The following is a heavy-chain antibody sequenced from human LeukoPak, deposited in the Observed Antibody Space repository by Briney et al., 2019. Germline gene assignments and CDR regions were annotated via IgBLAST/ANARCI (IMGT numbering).Heavy chain of an antibody. CDR2: ISGTGGST. D-gene: IGHD3-22*01. CDR3: ARDLRDSSGYYAYFDY. Sequence: GGSLRLSCTASGFTFSSYAMSWVRQAPGKGLEWVSGISGTGGSTYYADSVKGRFTISRDIPKNTLYLQMNSLRAEDTAVYYCARDLRDSSGYYAYFDYWGQGTLVTVTS. CDR1: GFTFSSYA. V-gene: IGHV3-23*01. J-gene: IGHJ4*02.